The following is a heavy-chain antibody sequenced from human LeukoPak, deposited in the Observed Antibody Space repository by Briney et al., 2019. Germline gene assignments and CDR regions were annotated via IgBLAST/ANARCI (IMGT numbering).Heavy chain of an antibody. CDR2: IYYSGST. CDR3: CRGGHYYDSSGYSYYFDY. J-gene: IGHJ4*02. CDR1: GGSISSGGYY. V-gene: IGHV4-31*03. Sequence: SETLSLTCTVSGGSISSGGYYWSWIRQHPGKGLEWIGYIYYSGSTYYNPSLKSRVTISVDTSKNQFSLKLSSVTAADTPVYYRCRGGHYYDSSGYSYYFDYWGQGTLVTVSS. D-gene: IGHD3-22*01.